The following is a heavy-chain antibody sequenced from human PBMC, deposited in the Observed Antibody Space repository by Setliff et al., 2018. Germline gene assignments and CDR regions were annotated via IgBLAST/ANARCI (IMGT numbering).Heavy chain of an antibody. V-gene: IGHV4-34*01. CDR3: ARGPRFDYESPTYRRRFDP. CDR2: INHRGTT. CDR1: GGSFSGYY. D-gene: IGHD3-22*01. J-gene: IGHJ5*02. Sequence: SETLSLTCAVYGGSFSGYYWNWIRQAPGKGLEWIGEINHRGTTSYTPSLEGRVTISVDTSKNLFSLKLSSVTAADTAVYFCARGPRFDYESPTYRRRFDPWGQGTAVTVSS.